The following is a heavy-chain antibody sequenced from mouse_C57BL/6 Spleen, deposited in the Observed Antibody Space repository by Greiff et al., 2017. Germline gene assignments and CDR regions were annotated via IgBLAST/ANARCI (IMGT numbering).Heavy chain of an antibody. CDR3: ASGGDGGCAY. D-gene: IGHD1-1*02. V-gene: IGHV1-82*01. Sequence: VQLQQSGPELVKPGASVKISCKASGYAFSSSWMNWVKQRPGQGLEWIGRIYPGDGDTNYNGKFKGKATLTADKSSSTAYMQLSSLTSEDAAVYFGASGGDGGCAYWGQGTLVTVSA. CDR1: GYAFSSSW. J-gene: IGHJ3*01. CDR2: IYPGDGDT.